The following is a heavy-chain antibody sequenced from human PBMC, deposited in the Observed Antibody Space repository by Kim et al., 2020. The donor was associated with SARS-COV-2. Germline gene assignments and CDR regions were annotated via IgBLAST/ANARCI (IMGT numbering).Heavy chain of an antibody. J-gene: IGHJ4*02. CDR3: AREARSGSYLVDY. D-gene: IGHD1-26*01. Sequence: YAQKVQGRVTITADQSTSTAYMELSSLRAEDTAVYYCAREARSGSYLVDYWGQGTLVTVSS. V-gene: IGHV1-69*01.